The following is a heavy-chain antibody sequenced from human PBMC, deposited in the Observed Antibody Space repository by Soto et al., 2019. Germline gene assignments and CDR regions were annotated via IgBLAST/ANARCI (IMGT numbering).Heavy chain of an antibody. CDR2: ISSSSSYT. V-gene: IGHV3-11*06. Sequence: WGSLLLSCATSGFTFSDYYMSWIRQAPGKGLEWVSYISSSSSYTNYADSVKGRFTISRDNAKNSLYLQMNSLRAEDTAVYYCARENYYDSSGYSDYWGQGTLVTVSS. J-gene: IGHJ4*02. CDR3: ARENYYDSSGYSDY. CDR1: GFTFSDYY. D-gene: IGHD3-22*01.